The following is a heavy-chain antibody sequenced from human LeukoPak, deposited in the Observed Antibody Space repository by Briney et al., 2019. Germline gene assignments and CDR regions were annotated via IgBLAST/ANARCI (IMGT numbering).Heavy chain of an antibody. CDR3: ARGGDSGSYFFDY. CDR2: INWNGGST. D-gene: IGHD1-26*01. J-gene: IGHJ4*02. Sequence: GGSLRLSCAASGFTFDDYGMSWVRQAPGKGREWVSGINWNGGSTGYADSVKGRFTISRDNAKNSLYLQMNSLRAEDTALYHCARGGDSGSYFFDYWGQGTLVTVSS. V-gene: IGHV3-20*01. CDR1: GFTFDDYG.